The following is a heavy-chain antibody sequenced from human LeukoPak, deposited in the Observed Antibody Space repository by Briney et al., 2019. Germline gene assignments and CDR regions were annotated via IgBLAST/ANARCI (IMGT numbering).Heavy chain of an antibody. V-gene: IGHV4-34*09. J-gene: IGHJ4*02. Sequence: SETLSLTCAVYGGSFSGYYWSWIRQPPGKGLEWIGYIYYSGSTYYNPSLKSRVTISVDTSKNQFSLKLSSVTAADTAVYYCARAEYCSGGSCYSWRRSTFDYWGQGTLVTVSS. D-gene: IGHD2-15*01. CDR2: IYYSGST. CDR1: GGSFSGYY. CDR3: ARAEYCSGGSCYSWRRSTFDY.